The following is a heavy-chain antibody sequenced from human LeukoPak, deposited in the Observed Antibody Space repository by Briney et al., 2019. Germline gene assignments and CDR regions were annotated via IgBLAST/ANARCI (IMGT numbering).Heavy chain of an antibody. D-gene: IGHD1-14*01. Sequence: ASVKVSCTASGCTFTSYGISWVRQAPGQGLEWMGWVNPNSGNTGYAQKFQGRVTMTRNTSISTAHMELSSLRSEDTAVYYCARDNGRVDAFDIWGQGTMVTVSS. CDR2: VNPNSGNT. V-gene: IGHV1-8*02. J-gene: IGHJ3*02. CDR1: GCTFTSYG. CDR3: ARDNGRVDAFDI.